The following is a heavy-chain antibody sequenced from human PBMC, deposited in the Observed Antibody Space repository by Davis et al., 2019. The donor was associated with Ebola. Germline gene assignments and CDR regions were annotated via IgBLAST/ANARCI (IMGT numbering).Heavy chain of an antibody. J-gene: IGHJ4*02. D-gene: IGHD3-22*01. CDR3: ARAFDNSGYHFY. CDR2: VFYAGRT. CDR1: GSPISSYY. Sequence: PSETLFLTCNVSGSPISSYYWNWIRQPPGKGLEWIGHVFYAGRTNYNPSLRSRVTISADTSKNQFSLELTSVTAADTAVYFCARAFDNSGYHFYWGPGLLVTVSS. V-gene: IGHV4-59*01.